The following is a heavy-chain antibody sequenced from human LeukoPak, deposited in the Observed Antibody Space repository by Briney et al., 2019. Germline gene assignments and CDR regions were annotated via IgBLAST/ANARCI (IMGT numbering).Heavy chain of an antibody. CDR2: VYTSGST. CDR3: AKSYYDYSTYYSYYFNL. J-gene: IGHJ4*02. CDR1: GGSISGGY. Sequence: PSETLSLTCTVSGGSISGGYWSWIRQPPGRGLEWIGYVYTSGSTNYNPSLKSRVTISVDTSKSQFALKLSSVTAADTAVYYCAKSYYDYSTYYSYYFNLWGQGALVTVSS. V-gene: IGHV4-4*09. D-gene: IGHD3-22*01.